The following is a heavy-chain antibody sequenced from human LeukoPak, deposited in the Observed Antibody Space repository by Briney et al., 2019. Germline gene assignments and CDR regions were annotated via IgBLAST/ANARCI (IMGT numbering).Heavy chain of an antibody. CDR1: GGSISSSSYY. Sequence: SETLSLTCTVSGGSISSSSYYWGWIRQPPGKGLEWNGSIYYSGSTYYNPALKSRVTISVDTSKNQLSLKLSSVTAADTAVYYCARPSVTGYYCYYYMDVWGKGTTVTVSS. V-gene: IGHV4-39*01. CDR3: ARPSVTGYYCYYYMDV. CDR2: IYYSGST. D-gene: IGHD1-20*01. J-gene: IGHJ6*03.